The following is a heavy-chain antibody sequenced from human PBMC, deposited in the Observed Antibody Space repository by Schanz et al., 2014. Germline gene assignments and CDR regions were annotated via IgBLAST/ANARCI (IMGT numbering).Heavy chain of an antibody. CDR1: GFTFSRYW. CDR2: LNFDETYT. V-gene: IGHV3-74*01. J-gene: IGHJ4*02. D-gene: IGHD5-18*01. Sequence: EVQLVESGGELIQPGGSLRLSCEASGFTFSRYWMHWVRQAPGKGLEWVSRLNFDETYTNYADSVKGRFTISRDNAKNTVYLQMTSLRVEDTAVYYCARGGADSAMAHEYWGRGTLVTVSS. CDR3: ARGGADSAMAHEY.